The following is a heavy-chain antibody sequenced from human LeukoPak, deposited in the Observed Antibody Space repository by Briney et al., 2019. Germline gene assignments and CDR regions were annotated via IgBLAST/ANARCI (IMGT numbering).Heavy chain of an antibody. D-gene: IGHD6-6*01. CDR1: GGSFSGYY. V-gene: IGHV4-34*01. J-gene: IGHJ6*03. Sequence: KPSETLSLTCAVYGGSFSGYYWSWIRQPPGKGLEWIGEINHSGSTNYNPSLKSRVTISVDTSKNQFSLKLSSVTAADTAVYYCARGGRKQLRYYYYMDVWGKGTTVTVSS. CDR2: INHSGST. CDR3: ARGGRKQLRYYYYMDV.